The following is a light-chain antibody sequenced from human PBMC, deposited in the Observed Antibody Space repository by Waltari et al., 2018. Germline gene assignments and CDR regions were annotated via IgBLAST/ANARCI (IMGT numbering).Light chain of an antibody. Sequence: EIVFTQSPGTLSLSPGERATLSCRASQNVYSYLAWYQQKPGQAPRLLIYDASDRATGIPARFSGSGSGTDFTLTISSLEPEDSAVYFCQQRSSRPLTFGGGTKVEI. V-gene: IGKV3-11*01. CDR1: QNVYSY. CDR2: DAS. CDR3: QQRSSRPLT. J-gene: IGKJ4*01.